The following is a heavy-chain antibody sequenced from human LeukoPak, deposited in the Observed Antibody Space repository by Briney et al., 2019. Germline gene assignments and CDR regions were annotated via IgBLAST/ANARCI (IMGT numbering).Heavy chain of an antibody. J-gene: IGHJ2*01. CDR1: GYTFTGYY. CDR3: ARVDPLLTPSRYFDL. D-gene: IGHD4-23*01. Sequence: ASVKVSCKASGYTFTGYYMHWVRQAPGQGLEWMGWINPNSGGTNYAQKFQGRVTMTRDTSISTAYMELSRLRSDDTAEYYCARVDPLLTPSRYFDLWGRGTLVTVSS. V-gene: IGHV1-2*02. CDR2: INPNSGGT.